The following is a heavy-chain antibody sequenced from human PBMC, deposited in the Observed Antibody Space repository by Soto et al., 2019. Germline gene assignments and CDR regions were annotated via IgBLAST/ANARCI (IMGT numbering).Heavy chain of an antibody. CDR3: ARSQGGSSSLDIYYYYYYGMDV. CDR2: IIPIFGTA. J-gene: IGHJ6*02. D-gene: IGHD2-15*01. Sequence: QVQLVQSGAEVKKPGSSVKVSCKAPGGTFSSYAISWVRQAPGQGREWMGGIIPIFGTAKYAQKFQGRVTITADEPTSTGYMELSSLRSEDTAVYYCARSQGGSSSLDIYYYYYYGMDVWGQGTTVTVSS. CDR1: GGTFSSYA. V-gene: IGHV1-69*01.